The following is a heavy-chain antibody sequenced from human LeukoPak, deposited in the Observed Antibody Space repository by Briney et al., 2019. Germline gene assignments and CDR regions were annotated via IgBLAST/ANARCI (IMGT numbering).Heavy chain of an antibody. Sequence: PGGSLRLSCAASGFTFSSYSMNWVRQAPGKGLEWVAFIQYDGSDEHYADSVKGRFTISRDNSKNTLFLQMNSLRAEDTAMYYCAEDQQLQPFHYWGQGTLVTVSS. CDR1: GFTFSSYS. D-gene: IGHD1-1*01. CDR3: AEDQQLQPFHY. V-gene: IGHV3-30*02. CDR2: IQYDGSDE. J-gene: IGHJ4*02.